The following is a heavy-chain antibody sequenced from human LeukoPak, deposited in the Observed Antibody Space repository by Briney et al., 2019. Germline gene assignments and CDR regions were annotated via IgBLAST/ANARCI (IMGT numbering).Heavy chain of an antibody. D-gene: IGHD3-3*01. CDR1: GFTFSSYA. CDR3: ARDRHASITIFGVVIEDP. V-gene: IGHV3-30-3*01. J-gene: IGHJ5*02. Sequence: GGSLRLSCAASGFTFSSYAMHWVRQAPGKGLEWVAVISYDGSNKYYADSVKGRFTISRDNSKNTLCLQMNSLRAEDTAVYYCARDRHASITIFGVVIEDPWGQGTLVTVSS. CDR2: ISYDGSNK.